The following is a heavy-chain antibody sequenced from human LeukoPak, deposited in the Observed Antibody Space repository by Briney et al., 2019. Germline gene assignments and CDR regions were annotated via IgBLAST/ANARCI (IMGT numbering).Heavy chain of an antibody. V-gene: IGHV4-4*07. J-gene: IGHJ6*04. CDR1: GGSISSYY. CDR3: ARDPYTGALDV. Sequence: PSETLSLTCTVAGGSISSYYWSWIRQPAGKGLEWIGRIYTSGSTNYNPSRKSRVTMSVDTPKNQFSLKLSSVTAADTAVYYCARDPYTGALDVWGKGTTVTVSS. D-gene: IGHD7-27*01. CDR2: IYTSGST.